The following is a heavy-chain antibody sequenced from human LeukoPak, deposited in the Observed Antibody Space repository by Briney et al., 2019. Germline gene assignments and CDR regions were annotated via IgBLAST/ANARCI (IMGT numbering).Heavy chain of an antibody. Sequence: GGSLRLSCAASGFTVSSNYMSWVRQAPGKGLEWVSVIYSGGSAYYADSVKGRFTISRDNSKSTLYIQMNSLRAEDTAVYYCARAKPKNMVRGLIMRRESRYYFDYWGQGTLVTVSS. D-gene: IGHD3-10*01. CDR3: ARAKPKNMVRGLIMRRESRYYFDY. J-gene: IGHJ4*02. CDR1: GFTVSSNY. V-gene: IGHV3-53*01. CDR2: IYSGGSA.